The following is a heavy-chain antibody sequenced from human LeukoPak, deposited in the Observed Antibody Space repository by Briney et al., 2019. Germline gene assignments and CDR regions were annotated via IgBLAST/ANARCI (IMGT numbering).Heavy chain of an antibody. Sequence: GGSLRLSCAASGFTVSSNYMSWVRQAPGKGLEWVSVIYSGGSTYYADSVMGRFTISRDNSKNTLYLQMNSLRAEDTAVYYCARVYVDTAMDYFDYWGQGTLVTVSS. CDR3: ARVYVDTAMDYFDY. J-gene: IGHJ4*02. D-gene: IGHD5-18*01. V-gene: IGHV3-53*01. CDR2: IYSGGST. CDR1: GFTVSSNY.